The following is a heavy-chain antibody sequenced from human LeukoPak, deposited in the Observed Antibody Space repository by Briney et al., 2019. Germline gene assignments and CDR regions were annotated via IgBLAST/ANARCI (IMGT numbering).Heavy chain of an antibody. CDR2: IYHSGST. CDR3: ASLYYDFWSSYYDAFDI. CDR1: GYSISSGYY. D-gene: IGHD3-3*01. Sequence: SETLSLTCAVSGYSISSGYYWGWIRQPPGKGLEWIGSIYHSGSTYYNPSLKSRVTISVDTSKNQFSLKLSSVTAADTAVYYCASLYYDFWSSYYDAFDIWGQGTMVTVSS. V-gene: IGHV4-38-2*01. J-gene: IGHJ3*02.